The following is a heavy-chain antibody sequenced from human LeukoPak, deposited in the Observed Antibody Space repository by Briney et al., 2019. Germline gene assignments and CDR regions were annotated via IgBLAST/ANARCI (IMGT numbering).Heavy chain of an antibody. CDR1: GYTFTGYY. D-gene: IGHD3-10*01. J-gene: IGHJ4*02. CDR3: ARGSSSSMVRGVIRGY. CDR2: INPNSGGT. V-gene: IGHV1-2*02. Sequence: GASVKVSCKASGYTFTGYYMHWVRQAPGQGLEWMGWINPNSGGTNYAQKFQGRVTMTRDTSISTAYMELSRLRSDDTAVYYCARGSSSSMVRGVIRGYWGQGTLVTVSS.